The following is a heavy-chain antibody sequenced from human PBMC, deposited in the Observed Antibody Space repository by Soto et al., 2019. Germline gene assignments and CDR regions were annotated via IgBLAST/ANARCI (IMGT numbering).Heavy chain of an antibody. CDR1: GGSISSYY. CDR3: ARDYSRSWYGMDV. D-gene: IGHD6-13*01. Sequence: KPSETLSLTCTVSGGSISSYYWSWIRQPPGKGLEWIGYIYYSGSTNYNPSLKSRVTISVDTSKNQFSLKLSSVTAADTAVYYCARDYSRSWYGMDVWGQGTTVTVSS. V-gene: IGHV4-59*01. J-gene: IGHJ6*02. CDR2: IYYSGST.